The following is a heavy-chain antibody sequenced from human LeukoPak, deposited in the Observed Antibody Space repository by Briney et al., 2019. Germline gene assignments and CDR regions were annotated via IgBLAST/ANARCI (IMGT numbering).Heavy chain of an antibody. D-gene: IGHD3-10*01. Sequence: AASVKVSCKASGGTFSSYAISWVRQAPGQGLEWVGGIIPIFGTANYAQKFQGRVTITTDESTSTAYMELSSLRSEDTAVYYCARVGSDTAMGYFDYWGQGTLVTVSS. CDR2: IIPIFGTA. J-gene: IGHJ4*02. CDR3: ARVGSDTAMGYFDY. CDR1: GGTFSSYA. V-gene: IGHV1-69*05.